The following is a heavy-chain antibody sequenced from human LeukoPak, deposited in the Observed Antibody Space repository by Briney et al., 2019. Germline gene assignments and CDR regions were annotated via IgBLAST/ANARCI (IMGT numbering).Heavy chain of an antibody. CDR1: GFTFSTYA. D-gene: IGHD3-10*01. J-gene: IGHJ4*02. CDR2: VSYDGTKK. Sequence: GRSLRLSCAASGFTFSTYAMHWVRQAPGKGLEWVAIVSYDGTKKDYADSVKGRFSISRDNSKNTLYLQMNSLRAEDTAVYYCAKDNIARGSGSYLDYWGQGALVTVSS. V-gene: IGHV3-30*18. CDR3: AKDNIARGSGSYLDY.